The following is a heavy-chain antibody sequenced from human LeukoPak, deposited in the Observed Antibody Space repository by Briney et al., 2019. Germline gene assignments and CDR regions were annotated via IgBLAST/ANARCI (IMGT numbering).Heavy chain of an antibody. CDR2: INPNSGGT. Sequence: ASVKVSCKASGYTFTGYYMHWVRQAPGQGLEWMGWINPNSGGTNYAQKFQGRVTMTRDTSISTAYMELSRLRSDDTAVYYCARDITGYCSSTSCYDAFDIWGQGTMVTVSS. D-gene: IGHD2-2*01. CDR3: ARDITGYCSSTSCYDAFDI. V-gene: IGHV1-2*02. J-gene: IGHJ3*02. CDR1: GYTFTGYY.